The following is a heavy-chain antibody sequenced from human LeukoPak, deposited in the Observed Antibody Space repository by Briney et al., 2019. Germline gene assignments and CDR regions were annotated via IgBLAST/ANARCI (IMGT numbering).Heavy chain of an antibody. CDR2: IFYSGST. CDR1: GGSISGYY. D-gene: IGHD3-10*01. Sequence: MSSETLSLTCTVSGGSISGYYWSWIRQPPGKGLEWIGYIFYSGSTNYNPSLKSRVTISVDTSKNQFSLKLSSVTAADTAVYYCARGRPLITMVRGAIGWFDPWGQGTLVTVSS. V-gene: IGHV4-59*12. J-gene: IGHJ5*02. CDR3: ARGRPLITMVRGAIGWFDP.